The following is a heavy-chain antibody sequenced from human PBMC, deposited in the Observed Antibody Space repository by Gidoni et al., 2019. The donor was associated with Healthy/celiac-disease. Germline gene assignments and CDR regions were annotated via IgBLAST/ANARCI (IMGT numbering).Heavy chain of an antibody. CDR1: GGSFSGYY. J-gene: IGHJ5*02. CDR3: ARGRLGIVVKFWWFDP. Sequence: QVQLQQWGAGLLKPSEPLSLTCAVYGGSFSGYYWSWIRQPPGKGLEWIGKINHSGTTNYNPSLKSRVTISADTSKNQFSLKLSSVTAAETAVYYCARGRLGIVVKFWWFDPWGQGTLVTVSS. D-gene: IGHD3-22*01. V-gene: IGHV4-34*01. CDR2: INHSGTT.